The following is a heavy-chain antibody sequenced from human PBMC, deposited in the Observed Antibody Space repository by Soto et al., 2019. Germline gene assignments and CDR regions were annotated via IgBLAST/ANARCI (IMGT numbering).Heavy chain of an antibody. CDR3: ARGRTTVVIGAFDI. CDR1: GYTFTSYA. Sequence: ASVKVTCKASGYTFTSYAMHSVRQAPAQRLEWMGWINAGNGNTKYSQKFQGRVSITRDTSESTANMELRRLRSEDTAVYYCARGRTTVVIGAFDIWGQGTMVTVSS. J-gene: IGHJ3*02. D-gene: IGHD4-17*01. V-gene: IGHV1-3*01. CDR2: INAGNGNT.